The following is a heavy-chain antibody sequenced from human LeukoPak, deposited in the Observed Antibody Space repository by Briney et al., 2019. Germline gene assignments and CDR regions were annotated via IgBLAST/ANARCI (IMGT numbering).Heavy chain of an antibody. D-gene: IGHD6-19*01. CDR3: ARVSRTAEYSSGWYPYYYYGMDV. CDR2: ISAYNGNT. CDR1: GYTFTSYG. Sequence: ASVKVSCKASGYTFTSYGFSWVRQAPGQGLEWMGWISAYNGNTNYAQKLQGRVTMTTDTSTSTAYMELRSLRSDDTAVYYCARVSRTAEYSSGWYPYYYYGMDVWGQGTTVTVSS. J-gene: IGHJ6*02. V-gene: IGHV1-18*01.